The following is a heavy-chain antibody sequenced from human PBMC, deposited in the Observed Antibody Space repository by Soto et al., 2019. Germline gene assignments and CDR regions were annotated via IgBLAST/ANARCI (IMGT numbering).Heavy chain of an antibody. CDR1: GFTFSNNG. J-gene: IGHJ4*02. CDR2: ISSDGSKK. Sequence: QVQLVESGGGVVQPGRSLRLSCVASGFTFSNNGIHWVRQAPGKGLEWVAVISSDGSKKYYADSVKGRFTISRDNSKNTLYLQMNSLRAEDTAVYYCAMDLYGGSSRFDYWGQGTPVTVSS. D-gene: IGHD2-15*01. CDR3: AMDLYGGSSRFDY. V-gene: IGHV3-30*03.